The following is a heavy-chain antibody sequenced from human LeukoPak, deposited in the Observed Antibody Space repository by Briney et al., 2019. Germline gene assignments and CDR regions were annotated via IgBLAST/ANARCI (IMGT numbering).Heavy chain of an antibody. V-gene: IGHV1-24*01. CDR2: FDPEDGET. CDR1: GYTLTELS. Sequence: ASVKVSCKGSGYTLTELSMHWVRQAPGQGLGWMGGFDPEDGETIYAQKFQGRVSMTEDTSTDTAYMELSSLRSEDTAVYYCATTAGYCSGGSCLPHNWFDPWGQGTLVTVSS. J-gene: IGHJ5*02. CDR3: ATTAGYCSGGSCLPHNWFDP. D-gene: IGHD2-15*01.